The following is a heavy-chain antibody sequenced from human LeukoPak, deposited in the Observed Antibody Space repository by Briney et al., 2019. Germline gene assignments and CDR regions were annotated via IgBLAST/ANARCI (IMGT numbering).Heavy chain of an antibody. CDR2: IYKSGST. CDR1: GESINPYY. CDR3: ARSFLDYMDV. D-gene: IGHD2/OR15-2a*01. J-gene: IGHJ6*03. Sequence: SETLSLTCTVSGESINPYYWKLIRQPAGKGLEWIGHIYKSGSTNYNPSLKSRVTMSLDTSKNQFSLKLRSVTAADTAVYFCARSFLDYMDVWGKGTTVTVSS. V-gene: IGHV4-4*07.